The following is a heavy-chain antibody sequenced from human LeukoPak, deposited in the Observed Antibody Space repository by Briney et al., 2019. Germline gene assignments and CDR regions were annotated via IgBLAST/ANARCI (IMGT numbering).Heavy chain of an antibody. Sequence: PSETLSLTCTVSGYSISSGYYWGWIRQPPGKGLEWIGSIYHSGSIYYNPSLKSRVTISVDTSKNQFSLKLSSVTAADTAVYYCARARRGKTAPLGFDPWGQGTLVTVSS. V-gene: IGHV4-38-2*02. CDR2: IYHSGSI. CDR1: GYSISSGYY. CDR3: ARARRGKTAPLGFDP. D-gene: IGHD3-16*01. J-gene: IGHJ5*02.